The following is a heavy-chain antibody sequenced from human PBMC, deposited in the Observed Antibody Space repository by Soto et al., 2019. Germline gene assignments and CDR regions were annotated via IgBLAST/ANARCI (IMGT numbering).Heavy chain of an antibody. J-gene: IGHJ5*02. D-gene: IGHD3-22*01. CDR2: FDPEDGET. CDR3: ATPGDRQYYYDSSGYYFGT. V-gene: IGHV1-24*01. CDR1: GYTLTDLS. Sequence: ASVKVSCKVSGYTLTDLSMHWVRQAPGKGLEWMGGFDPEDGETIYAQKFQGRVTMTEDTSTDTAYMELSSLRSEDTAVYYCATPGDRQYYYDSSGYYFGTWGQGTLVTVSS.